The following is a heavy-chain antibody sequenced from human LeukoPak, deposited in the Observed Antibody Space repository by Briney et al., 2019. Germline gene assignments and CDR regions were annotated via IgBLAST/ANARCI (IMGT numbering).Heavy chain of an antibody. CDR1: GFTVSSNY. CDR2: IYSGGST. Sequence: GSLRLSCAASGFTVSSNYMSWVRQAPGEGLEWVSVIYSGGSTYYADSVKGRFTISRDNSKNTLYPQMNSLRAEDTAVYYCARVVVAALDYWGQGTLVTVSS. D-gene: IGHD2-15*01. CDR3: ARVVVAALDY. J-gene: IGHJ4*02. V-gene: IGHV3-53*01.